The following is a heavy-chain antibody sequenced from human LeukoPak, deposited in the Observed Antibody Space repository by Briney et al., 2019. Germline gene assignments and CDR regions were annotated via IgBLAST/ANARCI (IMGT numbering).Heavy chain of an antibody. Sequence: PGGSLRLSCAASGFTFSSYAMSWVRQAPGKGLEWVSAISGSGGSTYYADSVKGRFTISRDNSKNTLYPQMNSLRAEDTAVYYCAKDIRLLWFGELQGNFDYWGQGTLVTVSS. D-gene: IGHD3-10*01. CDR1: GFTFSSYA. CDR3: AKDIRLLWFGELQGNFDY. CDR2: ISGSGGST. V-gene: IGHV3-23*01. J-gene: IGHJ4*02.